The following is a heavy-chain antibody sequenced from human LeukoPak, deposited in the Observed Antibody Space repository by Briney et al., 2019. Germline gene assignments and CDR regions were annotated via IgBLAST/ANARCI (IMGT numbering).Heavy chain of an antibody. J-gene: IGHJ4*02. CDR1: GFTFSSYW. CDR3: ATVNRISSSFDY. Sequence: GGSLRLSCAASGFTFSSYWMHWVRQAPGKGPVWVSRIKSDGSSTSYADSVKGRFTISRDNAKNTLYLQMNSLRAEDTAVYYCATVNRISSSFDYWGQGTLVTVSS. CDR2: IKSDGSST. V-gene: IGHV3-74*01. D-gene: IGHD6-13*01.